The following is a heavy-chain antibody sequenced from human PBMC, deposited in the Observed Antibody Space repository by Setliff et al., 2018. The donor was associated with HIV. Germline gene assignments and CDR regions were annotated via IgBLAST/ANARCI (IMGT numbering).Heavy chain of an antibody. CDR1: GYSFTSYW. CDR3: ARGIAALTASFDS. V-gene: IGHV5-51*01. Sequence: GESLKISCKGSGYSFTSYWIAWVRQKPGKGLEWMGIIFPGDSKMRYSPSFQGRVTPSADKSISTAYLQWSSLQTSDSGMYYCARGIAALTASFDSWGQGSLVTVSS. D-gene: IGHD2-21*02. J-gene: IGHJ4*02. CDR2: IFPGDSKM.